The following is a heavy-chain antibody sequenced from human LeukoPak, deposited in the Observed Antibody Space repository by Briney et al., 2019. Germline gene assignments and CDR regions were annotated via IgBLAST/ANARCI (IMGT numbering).Heavy chain of an antibody. D-gene: IGHD6-13*01. CDR3: AIAIAAAGTDWFDP. CDR2: IYYSGST. V-gene: IGHV4-39*01. CDR1: GGSISSSSYY. J-gene: IGHJ5*02. Sequence: SETLSLTCTVSGGSISSSSYYWGWICQPPGKGLEWIGSIYYSGSTYYNPSLKSRVTISVDTSKNQFSLKLSSVTAADTAVYYCAIAIAAAGTDWFDPWGQGTLVTVSS.